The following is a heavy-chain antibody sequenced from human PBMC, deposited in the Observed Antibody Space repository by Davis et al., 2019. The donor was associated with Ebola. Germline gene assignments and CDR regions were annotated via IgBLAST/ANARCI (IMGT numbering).Heavy chain of an antibody. V-gene: IGHV3-53*01. CDR2: IYSGGST. CDR3: ARDLGGITNDY. Sequence: GESLKISCAASGFTVSSNYMSWVRQAPGKGLEWVSVIYSGGSTYYADSVKGRFTISRDNSKNTLYLQMNSLRAEDTAVYYCARDLGGITNDYWGQGTLVTVSS. D-gene: IGHD3-10*01. J-gene: IGHJ4*02. CDR1: GFTVSSNY.